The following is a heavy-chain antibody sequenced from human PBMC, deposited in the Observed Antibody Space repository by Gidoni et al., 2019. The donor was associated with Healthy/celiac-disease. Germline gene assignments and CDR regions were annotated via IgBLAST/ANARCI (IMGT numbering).Heavy chain of an antibody. CDR2: ISSSSSTI. Sequence: EVQLVESGGGLVQPGGSLRLSCAASGFTFSSDSMNWVRQAPGKGLEWVSYISSSSSTIYYADALKGRFTISRDNAKNSLYLQMNSLRDEDTAVYYCARDRDGDYYFDYWGQGTLVTVSS. CDR1: GFTFSSDS. D-gene: IGHD4-17*01. V-gene: IGHV3-48*02. J-gene: IGHJ4*02. CDR3: ARDRDGDYYFDY.